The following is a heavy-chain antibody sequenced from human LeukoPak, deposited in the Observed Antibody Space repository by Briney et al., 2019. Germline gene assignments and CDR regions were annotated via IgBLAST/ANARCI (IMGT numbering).Heavy chain of an antibody. Sequence: SGPTLVNPTQTLTLTCTFSGFSLNTHGVGVGWIRQPPGRALEWLARIYWDDDRRYSPSLKSRLTITKDTSKNQVVLTMTNMDPVDTATYFCAHRKNYYDSSVFDNWGQGTLVTVSS. CDR3: AHRKNYYDSSVFDN. V-gene: IGHV2-5*02. J-gene: IGHJ4*02. CDR2: IYWDDDR. CDR1: GFSLNTHGVG. D-gene: IGHD3-22*01.